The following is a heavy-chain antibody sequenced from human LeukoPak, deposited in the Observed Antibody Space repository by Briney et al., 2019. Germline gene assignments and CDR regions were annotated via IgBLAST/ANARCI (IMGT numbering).Heavy chain of an antibody. D-gene: IGHD6-19*01. J-gene: IGHJ3*02. V-gene: IGHV3-7*01. CDR2: IKQDGSEK. Sequence: PGGSLRLSCAASGFTFSSYWMSWVRQAPGKGLEWVANIKQDGSEKYYVESVKGRFTISRDNAKNSLYLQMNSLRDEDTAVYYCARWCYSSGWYYYDIWGQGTMVTVSS. CDR3: ARWCYSSGWYYYDI. CDR1: GFTFSSYW.